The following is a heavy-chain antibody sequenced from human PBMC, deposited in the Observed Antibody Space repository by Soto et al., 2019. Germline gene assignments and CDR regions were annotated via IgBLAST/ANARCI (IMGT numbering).Heavy chain of an antibody. V-gene: IGHV3-9*01. Sequence: DAQLVESGGGLVQPGKSLRISCVASGFTFDDHTMHWVRQAPGRGLARVSCISWNSGIIGYADAVKGSFTISRDNAKNSLYLRMDSLRPEDTAVYYCTIDTPSPIGYFQAFDVWGQGTKVTVSS. CDR2: ISWNSGII. CDR1: GFTFDDHT. D-gene: IGHD3-22*01. CDR3: TIDTPSPIGYFQAFDV. J-gene: IGHJ3*01.